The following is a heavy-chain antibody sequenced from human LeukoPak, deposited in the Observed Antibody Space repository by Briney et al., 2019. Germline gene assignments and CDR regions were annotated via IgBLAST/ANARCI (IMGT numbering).Heavy chain of an antibody. D-gene: IGHD2-2*01. J-gene: IGHJ4*02. Sequence: ASVKVSCKASGYTFSSYGPSWVRQAPGQGLEWMGWISAHNGNTNYAQRFQGRLTMTTDTPTSTAYMELRSLTSGDTAVYYCARDRGPSYCSSTTCRTLDWWGQGTLVTVSS. V-gene: IGHV1-18*01. CDR3: ARDRGPSYCSSTTCRTLDW. CDR2: ISAHNGNT. CDR1: GYTFSSYG.